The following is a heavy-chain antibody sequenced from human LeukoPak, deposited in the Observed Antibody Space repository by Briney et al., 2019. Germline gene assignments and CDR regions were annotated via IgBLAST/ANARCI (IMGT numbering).Heavy chain of an antibody. CDR1: GYSISSGYY. CDR2: IYHSGST. J-gene: IGHJ4*02. V-gene: IGHV4-38-2*02. CDR3: ARNYGY. Sequence: EPSETLSLTCTVSGYSISSGYYWGWIRQPPGKGLEWIGSIYHSGSTYYNPSLKSRVTISVDTSKNQFSLKLSSVTAADTAVYYCARNYGYWGQGTLVTVSS.